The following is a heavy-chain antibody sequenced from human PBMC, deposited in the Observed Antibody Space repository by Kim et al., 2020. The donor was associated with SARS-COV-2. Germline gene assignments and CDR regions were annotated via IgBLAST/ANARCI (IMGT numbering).Heavy chain of an antibody. CDR3: ARYKWELRRWCDP. Sequence: YFSTSRERRVTMSMDTSKNQFSLKLSSVTAADTAVYYCARYKWELRRWCDPWGQGTLVTVSS. D-gene: IGHD1-26*01. J-gene: IGHJ5*02. V-gene: IGHV4-39*01.